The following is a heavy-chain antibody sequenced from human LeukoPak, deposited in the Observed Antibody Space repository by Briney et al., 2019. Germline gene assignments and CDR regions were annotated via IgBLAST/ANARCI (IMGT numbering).Heavy chain of an antibody. CDR2: IYYSGST. J-gene: IGHJ5*02. D-gene: IGHD3-3*01. V-gene: IGHV4-59*06. CDR3: AREGKLRFLGDRRIDP. CDR1: GGSISSYY. Sequence: SETLSLTCTVSGGSISSYYCSWIRQPPGKSLEWIGYIYYSGSTYYNPSLKSRVTISVDTSKNQFSLKMSSVTAADKAVYYCAREGKLRFLGDRRIDPWGQGTLVTVSS.